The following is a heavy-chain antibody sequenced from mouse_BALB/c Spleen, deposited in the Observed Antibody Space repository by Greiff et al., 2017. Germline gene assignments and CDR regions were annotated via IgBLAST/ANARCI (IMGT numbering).Heavy chain of an antibody. Sequence: EVKLMESGGGLVKPGGSLKLSCAASGFTFSSYAMSWVRQTPEKRLEWVASISSGGSTYYPDTVKGRFTISRDNAKNTLYLQMSSLKSEDTALYYCARHEEGFAYWGQGTLVTVSA. CDR1: GFTFSSYA. J-gene: IGHJ3*01. CDR2: ISSGGST. CDR3: ARHEEGFAY. V-gene: IGHV5-6-5*01.